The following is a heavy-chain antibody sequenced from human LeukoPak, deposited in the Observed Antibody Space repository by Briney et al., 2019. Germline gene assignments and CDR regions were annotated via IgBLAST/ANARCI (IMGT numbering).Heavy chain of an antibody. CDR2: IKSKTDGGTT. CDR1: GFTFSNAW. D-gene: IGHD3-9*01. Sequence: PGGSLRLSCAASGFTFSNAWMNWVRQAPGKGLEWVGRIKSKTDGGTTDYAAPVKGRFTISRDDSKNTLYLQMNSLRAEDTAVYYCAREIYFDWLLIDWGQGTLVAVSS. J-gene: IGHJ4*02. V-gene: IGHV3-15*07. CDR3: AREIYFDWLLID.